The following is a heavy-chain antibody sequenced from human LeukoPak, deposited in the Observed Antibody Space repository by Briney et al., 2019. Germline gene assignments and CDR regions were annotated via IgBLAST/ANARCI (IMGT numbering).Heavy chain of an antibody. Sequence: SETLSLTCTVSGGSISSYYWSWIRQPPGKGLEWIGYMYYSGTINYNPSLKSRVTVSVDTSKNQFSLKLSSVTAADTAMYYCARAWATDYFDYWGQGTLVTVSS. CDR2: MYYSGTI. CDR3: ARAWATDYFDY. J-gene: IGHJ4*02. V-gene: IGHV4-59*01. CDR1: GGSISSYY.